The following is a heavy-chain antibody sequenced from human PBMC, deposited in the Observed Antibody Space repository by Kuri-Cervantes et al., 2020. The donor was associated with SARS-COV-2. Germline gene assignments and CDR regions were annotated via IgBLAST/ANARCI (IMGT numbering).Heavy chain of an antibody. J-gene: IGHJ4*02. CDR2: ITASGGST. V-gene: IGHV3-23*01. CDR1: GFTFSSYA. Sequence: GSLRLSCAASGFTFSSYAMSWVRQAPGKGLAWVSLITASGGSTYYADSVKGRFTISRDNSKNTLYLQMNSLRAEDTAVYYCAKAGSRMVRGVIEVPAYDWGQGTLVTVSS. D-gene: IGHD3-10*01. CDR3: AKAGSRMVRGVIEVPAYD.